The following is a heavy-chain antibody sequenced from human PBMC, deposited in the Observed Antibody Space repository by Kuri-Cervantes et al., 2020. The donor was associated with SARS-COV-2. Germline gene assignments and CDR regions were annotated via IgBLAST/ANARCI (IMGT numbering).Heavy chain of an antibody. J-gene: IGHJ4*02. V-gene: IGHV4-59*05. CDR2: IFYSGRPSGTT. Sequence: GSLRLSCTVSGGSISSYYWSWIRQPPGKGLEWIGSIFYSGRPSGTTYYTPSLKSRVTISVDSSKNQFSLKLSSVTAADTAVYYCARGEVIAAAGILIKAPIDYWGQGTLVTVSS. CDR3: ARGEVIAAAGILIKAPIDY. D-gene: IGHD6-13*01. CDR1: GGSISSYY.